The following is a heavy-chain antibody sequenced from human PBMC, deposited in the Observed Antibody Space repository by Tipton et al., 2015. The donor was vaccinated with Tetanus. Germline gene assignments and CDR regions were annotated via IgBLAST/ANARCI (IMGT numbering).Heavy chain of an antibody. J-gene: IGHJ6*02. CDR3: ARLSRGHPAV. CDR1: GGSISSGSYY. CDR2: IYYSGNT. V-gene: IGHV4-39*01. Sequence: LRLSCTVSGGSISSGSYYWGWIRQPPGKGLEWIGSIYYSGNTYYNPSLKSRVSISVDTSKNHFSLKLSSVTAADTAVYYCARLSRGHPAVWGQGTPVTVSS.